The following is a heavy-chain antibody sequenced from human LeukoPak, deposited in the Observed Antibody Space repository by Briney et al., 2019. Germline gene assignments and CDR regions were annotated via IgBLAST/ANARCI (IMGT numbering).Heavy chain of an antibody. V-gene: IGHV3-7*01. CDR3: ARDRVVTPDDAFDI. CDR2: INKDGTEK. J-gene: IGHJ3*02. D-gene: IGHD4-23*01. Sequence: PGGSLRLSCAGSGFTFSDYWVDWVRQAPGKGLEWVANINKDGTEKNYLESVKGRFTISRDNAKNSLYLQMNNLRAEDTAVYYCARDRVVTPDDAFDIWGQGTMVTVSS. CDR1: GFTFSDYW.